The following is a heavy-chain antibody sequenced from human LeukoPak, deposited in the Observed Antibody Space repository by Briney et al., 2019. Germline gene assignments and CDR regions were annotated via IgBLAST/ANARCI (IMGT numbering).Heavy chain of an antibody. Sequence: SVKVSCKASGGTFSSYTISWVRQAPGQGLEWMGRIIPILGIANYAQKFQGRVPITADKSTSTAYMELSSLRPEDTAVYYCARDRGRRYYDSSGYQPFDYWGQGTLATVSS. CDR2: IIPILGIA. CDR1: GGTFSSYT. D-gene: IGHD3-22*01. V-gene: IGHV1-69*04. J-gene: IGHJ4*02. CDR3: ARDRGRRYYDSSGYQPFDY.